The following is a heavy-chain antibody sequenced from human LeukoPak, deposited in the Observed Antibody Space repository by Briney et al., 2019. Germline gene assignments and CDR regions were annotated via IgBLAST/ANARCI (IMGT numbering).Heavy chain of an antibody. J-gene: IGHJ4*02. CDR1: GFSFGDHA. V-gene: IGHV3-49*04. CDR3: ARSVDTAMVTVDY. D-gene: IGHD5-18*01. CDR2: IRSKTYRGTT. Sequence: GGSLRLSCTASGFSFGDHAMSWVRQAPGKGLEWVGFIRSKTYRGTTEYAASVKGRFTISRDNSKNTLYLQMNSLRAEDTAVYYCARSVDTAMVTVDYWGQGTLVTVSS.